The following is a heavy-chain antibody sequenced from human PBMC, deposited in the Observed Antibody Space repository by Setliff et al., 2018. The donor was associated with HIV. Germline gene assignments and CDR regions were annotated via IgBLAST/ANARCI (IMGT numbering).Heavy chain of an antibody. CDR3: ASEAWTSYRSSSGYYCYYIDV. CDR1: GDSVSSASYY. CDR2: IYYSGTT. J-gene: IGHJ6*03. V-gene: IGHV4-61*01. D-gene: IGHD6-6*01. Sequence: SETLSLTCTVSGDSVSSASYYWSWIRQPPGKGLEWIGYIYYSGTTKYNPSLKSRVTISVDTSKNQFSLKLSSVTAADTAVYYCASEAWTSYRSSSGYYCYYIDVWGKGTTVTVSS.